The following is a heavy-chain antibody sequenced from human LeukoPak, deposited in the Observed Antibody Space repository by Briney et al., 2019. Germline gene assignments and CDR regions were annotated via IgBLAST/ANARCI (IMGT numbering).Heavy chain of an antibody. J-gene: IGHJ4*02. CDR1: GFTFSSYS. CDR3: TREGYSSGWYDY. V-gene: IGHV3-21*05. Sequence: GGSLRLSCAASGFTFSSYSMNWVRQAPGKGLEWVSYISSSSYIYYADSLKGRFTISRDNAKASLYLQMNSLRAEDTAVYYCTREGYSSGWYDYWGQGTLVTVSS. D-gene: IGHD6-19*01. CDR2: ISSSSYI.